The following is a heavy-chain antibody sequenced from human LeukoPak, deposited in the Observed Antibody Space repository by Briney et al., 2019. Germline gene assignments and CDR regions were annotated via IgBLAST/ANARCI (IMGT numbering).Heavy chain of an antibody. CDR2: INHSGST. D-gene: IGHD2-15*01. CDR3: AREPPPLNCSGGSCYRGLFDY. Sequence: SETLSLTCAVYGWSFSGYYWSWIRQPPGKGLEWIGEINHSGSTNYNPSLKSRVTISVDTSKNQFSLKLSSVTAADTAVYYCAREPPPLNCSGGSCYRGLFDYWGQGTLVTVSS. J-gene: IGHJ4*02. CDR1: GWSFSGYY. V-gene: IGHV4-34*01.